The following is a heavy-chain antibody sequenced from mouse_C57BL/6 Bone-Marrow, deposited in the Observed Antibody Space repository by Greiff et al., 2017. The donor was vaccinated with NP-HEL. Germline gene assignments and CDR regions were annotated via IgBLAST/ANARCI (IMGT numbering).Heavy chain of an antibody. J-gene: IGHJ4*01. V-gene: IGHV1-72*01. CDR1: GYTFTSYW. D-gene: IGHD1-1*01. CDR2: IDPNSGGT. CDR3: ARNYYGSSYDYYAMDY. Sequence: QVHVKQPGAELVKPGASVKLSCKASGYTFTSYWMHWVKQRPGRGLEWIGRIDPNSGGTKYNEKFKSKATLTVDKPSSTAYMQLSSLTSEDSAVYYCARNYYGSSYDYYAMDYWGQGTSVTVSS.